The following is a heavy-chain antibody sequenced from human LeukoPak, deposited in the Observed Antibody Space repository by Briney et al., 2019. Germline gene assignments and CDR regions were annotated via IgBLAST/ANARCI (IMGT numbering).Heavy chain of an antibody. J-gene: IGHJ4*02. D-gene: IGHD3-10*01. Sequence: ASVKVSCKASGYTFTSYGISWLRQAPGQGLEWMGWISAYNGNTNYAQKLQGRVTMTTDTSTSTAYMELRSLRSDDTAVYYCARYYYGSGSYYNRLDYWGQGTLVTVSS. CDR3: ARYYYGSGSYYNRLDY. V-gene: IGHV1-18*01. CDR2: ISAYNGNT. CDR1: GYTFTSYG.